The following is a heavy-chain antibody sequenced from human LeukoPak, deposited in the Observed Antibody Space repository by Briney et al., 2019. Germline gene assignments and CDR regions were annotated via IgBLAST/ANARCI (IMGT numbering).Heavy chain of an antibody. J-gene: IGHJ4*02. CDR3: TRGVGQQLIPPDY. CDR2: IRSKTYGGTT. Sequence: GGSLRLSCTASGFTFGDYAMSCFRQAPGKGLECVGFIRSKTYGGTTGYAASVKDTFTTSRDDSKSVGYLQMNSLKTEDTAFYYCTRGVGQQLIPPDYWGQGTLVTVSS. CDR1: GFTFGDYA. D-gene: IGHD6-13*01. V-gene: IGHV3-49*03.